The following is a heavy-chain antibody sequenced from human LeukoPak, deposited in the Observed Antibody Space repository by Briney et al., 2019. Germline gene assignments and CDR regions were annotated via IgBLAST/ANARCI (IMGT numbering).Heavy chain of an antibody. D-gene: IGHD5-24*01. CDR2: ISYNVSNK. V-gene: IGHV3-30*03. J-gene: IGHJ4*02. CDR1: GFTFSSYG. Sequence: GRPLRLSCAASGFTFSSYGMHWVRQAPGKGLEWVAVISYNVSNKSYAHSVKVRFTISRDNSKNTLYLQMNSLRAEATAGFYFARDQRWLQASYFEYWGQGTLVTVSS. CDR3: ARDQRWLQASYFEY.